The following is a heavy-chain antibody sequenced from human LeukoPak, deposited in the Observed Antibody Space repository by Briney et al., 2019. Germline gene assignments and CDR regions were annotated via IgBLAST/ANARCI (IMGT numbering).Heavy chain of an antibody. CDR1: GGSISSGDYY. CDR2: IYYSGST. D-gene: IGHD1-1*01. Sequence: SQTLSLTCTVSGGSISSGDYYWSWIRQPPGKGLEWIGYIYYSGSTYYNPSLNSRVTISVDTSKNQFSLKLSSVTAADTAVYYCARALSGTTEVGNWFDPWGQGTLVTVSS. V-gene: IGHV4-30-4*08. CDR3: ARALSGTTEVGNWFDP. J-gene: IGHJ5*02.